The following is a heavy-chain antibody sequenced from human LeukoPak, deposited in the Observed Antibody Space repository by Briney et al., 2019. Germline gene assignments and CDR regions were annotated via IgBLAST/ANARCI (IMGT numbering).Heavy chain of an antibody. CDR1: GYAFTNYH. CDR3: ARAPNWGATDWYFDL. J-gene: IGHJ2*01. CDR2: MNTKSGNT. V-gene: IGHV1-8*03. D-gene: IGHD7-27*01. Sequence: ASVMVSCKASGYAFTNYHINWVRQATGQGPEWMGWMNTKSGNTGYAQKFQGRVTITGHTSISTAYMELSSLRSEDTAVYYCARAPNWGATDWYFDLWGRGTLVTVSS.